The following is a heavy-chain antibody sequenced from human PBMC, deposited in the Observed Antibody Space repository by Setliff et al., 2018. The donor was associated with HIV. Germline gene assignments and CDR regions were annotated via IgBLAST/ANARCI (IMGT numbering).Heavy chain of an antibody. J-gene: IGHJ5*02. D-gene: IGHD3-10*01. CDR1: GGSINNYC. Sequence: PSETLSLTCTVSGGSINNYCWNWIRQPPGRGLEWIGFIFASGTTKYNPSLQSRVTMSIDTSKNQFSLKLTSVTAADTAVYYCARRIDDSGSFPDKNWFDTWGQGSLVTVS. CDR2: IFASGTT. V-gene: IGHV4-4*09. CDR3: ARRIDDSGSFPDKNWFDT.